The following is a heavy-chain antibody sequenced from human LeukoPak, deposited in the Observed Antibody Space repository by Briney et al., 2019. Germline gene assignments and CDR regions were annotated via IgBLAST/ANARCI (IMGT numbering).Heavy chain of an antibody. CDR3: TTGVQWELLPFDY. J-gene: IGHJ4*02. CDR2: IKSKTDGGTT. D-gene: IGHD1-26*01. V-gene: IGHV3-15*01. CDR1: GFTFSNAW. Sequence: KSGGSLRLSCAASGFTFSNAWMSWVRQAPGKGLEWVGRIKSKTDGGTTDYAAPVKGRFTISRDDSKNTLYLQMNSLKTEDTAVYYCTTGVQWELLPFDYWGQGTLVTVSS.